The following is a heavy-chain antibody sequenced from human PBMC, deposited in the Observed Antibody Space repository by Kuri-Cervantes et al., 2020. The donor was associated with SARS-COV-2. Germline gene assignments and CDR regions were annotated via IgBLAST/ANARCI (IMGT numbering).Heavy chain of an antibody. CDR2: IYDSGTT. CDR1: GGSISDHY. CDR3: ARDTGTYCSDISCYGYYYYYGMDV. Sequence: SETLFLTCTVSGGSISDHYWSWIRQSPGKGLEWIGYIYDSGTTNYNPSLKSRVTVSVDKSKNHFSLRLSSVTAADTAVYYCARDTGTYCSDISCYGYYYYYGMDVWGQGTTVTVSS. V-gene: IGHV4-59*11. J-gene: IGHJ6*02. D-gene: IGHD2-2*01.